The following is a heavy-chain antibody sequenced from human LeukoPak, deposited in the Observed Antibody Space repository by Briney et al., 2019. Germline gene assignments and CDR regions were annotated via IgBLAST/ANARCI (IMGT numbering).Heavy chain of an antibody. CDR1: GYTFTSYG. D-gene: IGHD3-22*01. CDR2: ISAYNGNT. CDR3: ARASGFLARDYYDSSGYYSLFDY. Sequence: ASVKVSCKASGYTFTSYGISWVRQAPGQGLEWMGWISAYNGNTNYAQKLQGRVTMTTDTSTSTAYMELRSLRSDDTAVYYCARASGFLARDYYDSSGYYSLFDYWGQGTLVTVSS. J-gene: IGHJ4*02. V-gene: IGHV1-18*01.